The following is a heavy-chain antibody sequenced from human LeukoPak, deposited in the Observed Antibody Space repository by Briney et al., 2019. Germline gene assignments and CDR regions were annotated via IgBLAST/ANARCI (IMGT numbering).Heavy chain of an antibody. CDR2: INHSGST. V-gene: IGHV4-34*01. CDR1: GGSFSGYY. Sequence: PSETLSLTCAVYGGSFSGYYWSWIRQPPGKGLEWIGEINHSGSTNYNPSLKSRVTISVDTSKNQFSLKLSSVTAADTAVYYCASGGQYSGSYRFDYWGQGTLVTVSS. D-gene: IGHD1-26*01. CDR3: ASGGQYSGSYRFDY. J-gene: IGHJ4*02.